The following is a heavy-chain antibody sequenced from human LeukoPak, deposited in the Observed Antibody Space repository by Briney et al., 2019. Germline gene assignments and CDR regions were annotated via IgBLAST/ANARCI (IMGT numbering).Heavy chain of an antibody. CDR2: ISGSGGST. CDR1: GFTFSSYA. V-gene: IGHV3-23*01. D-gene: IGHD5-18*01. Sequence: PGGSLRLSCAASGFTFSSYAMSWVRQAPGKGLEWVSAISGSGGSTYYADSVKGRFTISRDNSKNTLYLQMNSLRAEDTAVYYCARDPDGYSYFDYWGQGTLVTVSS. J-gene: IGHJ4*02. CDR3: ARDPDGYSYFDY.